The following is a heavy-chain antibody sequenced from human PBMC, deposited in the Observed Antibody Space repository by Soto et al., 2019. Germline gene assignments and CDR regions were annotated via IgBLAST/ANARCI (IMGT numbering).Heavy chain of an antibody. Sequence: SETLSLTCAAYGGSFSGHYCSWVRQTPGKGLEWIGEINYSETTNYNPSHESPVTMSVDSFKNQCTLKVTSVTAADTAVYYCARRYGSGKYYFDFWGQGTPVTVSS. CDR2: INYSETT. D-gene: IGHD3-10*01. J-gene: IGHJ4*02. CDR1: GGSFSGHY. CDR3: ARRYGSGKYYFDF. V-gene: IGHV4-34*01.